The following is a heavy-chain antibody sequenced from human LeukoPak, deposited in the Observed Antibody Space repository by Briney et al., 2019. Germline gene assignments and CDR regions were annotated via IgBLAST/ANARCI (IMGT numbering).Heavy chain of an antibody. V-gene: IGHV4-39*07. CDR1: GGSISSSSYY. CDR3: ARAPDIVVVIANDAFDI. D-gene: IGHD2-21*01. J-gene: IGHJ3*02. CDR2: IYYSGSI. Sequence: PSETLSLTCTVSGGSISSSSYYWGWIRQPPGKGLEWIGSIYYSGSIYYNPSLKSRVTISVDTSKNQFSLKLSSVTAADTAVYYCARAPDIVVVIANDAFDIWGQGTMVTVSS.